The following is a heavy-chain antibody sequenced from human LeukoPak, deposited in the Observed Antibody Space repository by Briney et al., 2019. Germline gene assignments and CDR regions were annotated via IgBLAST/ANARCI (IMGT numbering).Heavy chain of an antibody. V-gene: IGHV3-48*03. Sequence: GGSLRLSCAASGFTFSSYEMNWVRQAPGKGLEWISNIRTTAEGAKYAYYADSVKGRVTISRDDGKNTLYLHMNGLRDDDTAVYYCATDQRYAFDYWGQGILVTVSS. CDR3: ATDQRYAFDY. D-gene: IGHD3-9*01. CDR1: GFTFSSYE. J-gene: IGHJ4*02. CDR2: IRTTAEGAKYA.